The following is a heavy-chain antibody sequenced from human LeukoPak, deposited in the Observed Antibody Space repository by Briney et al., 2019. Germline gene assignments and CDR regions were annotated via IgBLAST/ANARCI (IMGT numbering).Heavy chain of an antibody. D-gene: IGHD3-16*01. CDR1: GGSISSYY. V-gene: IGHV4-59*01. CDR2: IYYSGST. J-gene: IGHJ4*02. Sequence: SETLSLTCTVSGGSISSYYWSWIRQPPGKGPEWIGYIYYSGSTNYNPSLKSRVTISVDTSKNQFSLKLSSVTAADTAVYYCARGEQYYLDYWGQGTLVTVSS. CDR3: ARGEQYYLDY.